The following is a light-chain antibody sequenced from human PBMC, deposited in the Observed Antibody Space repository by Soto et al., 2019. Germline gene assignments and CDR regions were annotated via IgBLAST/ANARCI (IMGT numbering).Light chain of an antibody. V-gene: IGKV1-33*01. Sequence: DLPMTQSPSSLSASVGDRVTITCQASQDISNYLNWYQQKPGKAPKLLIYDASNLEKGVPSRFSGSGSGTDFTFTISSLQPEDIATYYCQQYDNLSLTFGGGTKVEIK. CDR3: QQYDNLSLT. CDR2: DAS. CDR1: QDISNY. J-gene: IGKJ4*01.